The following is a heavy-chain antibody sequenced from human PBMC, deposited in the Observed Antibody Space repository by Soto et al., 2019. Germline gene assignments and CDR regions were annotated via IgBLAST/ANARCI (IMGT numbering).Heavy chain of an antibody. CDR3: AKLQAYSYGPGAYFDS. D-gene: IGHD5-18*01. Sequence: PGGSLRLSCISSGFTFSSYAMSWVRQAPGKGLEWVSAISGSGGSTDYVDSVKGRFTISRDNSKNTLCLQMNSLRADDTAVYYCAKLQAYSYGPGAYFDSWGQGTLVTVSS. CDR1: GFTFSSYA. CDR2: ISGSGGST. V-gene: IGHV3-23*01. J-gene: IGHJ4*02.